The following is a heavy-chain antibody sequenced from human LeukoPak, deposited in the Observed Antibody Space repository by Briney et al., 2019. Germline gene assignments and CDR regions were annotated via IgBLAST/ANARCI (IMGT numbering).Heavy chain of an antibody. CDR1: GGSLSSYY. Sequence: PSETLSLTCTVSGGSLSSYYWSWIRQPPGKGLEWIGYIYYSGSTNYNPSLKSRVTISVDTSKNQFSLKLSSVTAADTAVYYCAREGTDDRGYYYYYYMDVWGKGTTVTVSS. V-gene: IGHV4-59*01. CDR2: IYYSGST. CDR3: AREGTDDRGYYYYYYMDV. D-gene: IGHD1-1*01. J-gene: IGHJ6*03.